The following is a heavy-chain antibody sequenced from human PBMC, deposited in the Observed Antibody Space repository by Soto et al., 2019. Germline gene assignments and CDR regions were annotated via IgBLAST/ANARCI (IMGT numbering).Heavy chain of an antibody. D-gene: IGHD2-15*01. CDR2: IYYSGST. CDR1: GGSISSGGYY. J-gene: IGHJ4*02. V-gene: IGHV4-31*03. Sequence: QVQLQESGPGLVKPSQTLSLTCTVSGGSISSGGYYWSWIRQHPGKGLEWIGYIYYSGSTYYNPSLKCRVTIAVDTSNNQISLKLSAVSTADTAVYYCARYCSGGSSYSPSCDFWGQGTLVPVAT. CDR3: ARYCSGGSSYSPSCDF.